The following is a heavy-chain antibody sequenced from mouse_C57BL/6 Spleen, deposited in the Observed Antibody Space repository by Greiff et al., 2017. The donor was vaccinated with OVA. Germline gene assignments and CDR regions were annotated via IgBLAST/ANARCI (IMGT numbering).Heavy chain of an antibody. CDR3: ARISTMVTSYAMDY. Sequence: LVESGAELVRPGTSVKVSCKASGYAFTNYLIEWVKQRPGQGLEWIGVINPGSGGTNYNEKFKGKATLTADKSSSTAYMQLSSLTSEDSAVYFCARISTMVTSYAMDYWGQGTSVTVSS. V-gene: IGHV1-54*01. J-gene: IGHJ4*01. CDR2: INPGSGGT. D-gene: IGHD2-2*01. CDR1: GYAFTNYL.